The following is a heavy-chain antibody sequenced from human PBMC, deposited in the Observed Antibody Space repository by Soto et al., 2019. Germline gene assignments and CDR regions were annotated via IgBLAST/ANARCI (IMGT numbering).Heavy chain of an antibody. CDR1: GGTFSSYA. V-gene: IGHV1-69*01. CDR3: GRDQLVREYSYGMDV. CDR2: IIPIFGTA. D-gene: IGHD6-6*01. J-gene: IGHJ6*02. Sequence: QVQLVQSGAEVKKPGSSVKVSCKASGGTFSSYAISWVRQAPGQGLEWMGGIIPIFGTANYAQKFQGRVTITTDESNSAAYMEMSNLRSVDTSVYYYGRDQLVREYSYGMDVWGQGTPVTVSS.